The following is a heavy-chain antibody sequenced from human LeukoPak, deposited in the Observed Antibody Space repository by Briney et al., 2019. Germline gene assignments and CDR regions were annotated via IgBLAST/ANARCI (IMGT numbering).Heavy chain of an antibody. CDR1: GDSISSYY. J-gene: IGHJ4*02. CDR3: ASALQGGFDY. V-gene: IGHV4-59*01. CDR2: IYYSGST. Sequence: PSETLSLTCSVSGDSISSYYWTWVRQLPGKGLEWIGYIYYSGSTNYNPSLKSRVTMSIDTSKNQFSLQLSSVTAADTAVYYCASALQGGFDYWGQGTLVTVSS. D-gene: IGHD2-15*01.